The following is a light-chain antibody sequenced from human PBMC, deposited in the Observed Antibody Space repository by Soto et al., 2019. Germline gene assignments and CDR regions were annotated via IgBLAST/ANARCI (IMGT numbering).Light chain of an antibody. Sequence: EIQMSQSPSTLSASVGDRVTITCRASQPISTWLAWYQQRPGKAPNLLIYHASSLESGVTSRFSGSGSGTEFTLSISSLQPDDFGTYYCQQYDEHSITFGQGTRLEI. V-gene: IGKV1-5*01. CDR3: QQYDEHSIT. CDR2: HAS. J-gene: IGKJ5*01. CDR1: QPISTW.